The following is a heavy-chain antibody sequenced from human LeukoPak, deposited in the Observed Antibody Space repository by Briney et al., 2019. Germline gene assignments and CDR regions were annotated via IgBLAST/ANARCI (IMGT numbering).Heavy chain of an antibody. CDR1: GYTFTSHA. CDR2: INTNTGNP. Sequence: ASVKVSCKASGYTFTSHAMNWVRQAPGQGLEWMGWINTNTGNPKYAQGFAGRFVFSLDTSVSTAYLQISTLKAEDTAVYYCARDIRVGPHFGYFLYWGHGTLVTVSS. CDR3: ARDIRVGPHFGYFLY. D-gene: IGHD3-3*02. J-gene: IGHJ1*01. V-gene: IGHV7-4-1*02.